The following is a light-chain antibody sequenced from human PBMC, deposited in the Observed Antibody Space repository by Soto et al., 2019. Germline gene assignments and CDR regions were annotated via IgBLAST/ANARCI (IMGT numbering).Light chain of an antibody. CDR1: QSISTW. V-gene: IGKV1-5*01. CDR2: GAS. J-gene: IGKJ1*01. CDR3: QRYNSLWT. Sequence: DIRMTQSPSTLSASVGDRVTITCRASQSISTWLAWYQQKPGRVPKLLIYGASILASGVPSRFSGSGSGTEFTLTISSLQPDDFATYYCQRYNSLWTFGKGTKV.